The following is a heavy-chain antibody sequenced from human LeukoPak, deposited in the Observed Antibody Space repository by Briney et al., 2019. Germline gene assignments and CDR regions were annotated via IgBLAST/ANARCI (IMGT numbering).Heavy chain of an antibody. V-gene: IGHV2-5*01. CDR2: IYWYDDK. Sequence: SGPTLVNPTQTLTLTCTFSGFSLSTSGVGVGWIRQPPGKALEWLALIYWYDDKRYSPSLKSRLTITKDTSKNQVVLTMTNMDPVDTATYYCAHRRGRHYDFWSGYFDPDTFDYWGQGTLVTVSS. CDR1: GFSLSTSGVG. CDR3: AHRRGRHYDFWSGYFDPDTFDY. J-gene: IGHJ4*02. D-gene: IGHD3-3*01.